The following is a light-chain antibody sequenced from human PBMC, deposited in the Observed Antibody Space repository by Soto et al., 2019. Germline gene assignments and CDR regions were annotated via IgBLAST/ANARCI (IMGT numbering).Light chain of an antibody. CDR2: DAS. CDR1: HDISIY. V-gene: IGKV1-39*01. Sequence: IQMTQSPSSLSASVGDRVTITCQASHDISIYLNWYQQKPGAAPELLIYDASTLQSGVPSRFRGGASGTDFTLTISSLLLDDFATYYCQQSYNTPLTFGQGTKVDI. J-gene: IGKJ1*01. CDR3: QQSYNTPLT.